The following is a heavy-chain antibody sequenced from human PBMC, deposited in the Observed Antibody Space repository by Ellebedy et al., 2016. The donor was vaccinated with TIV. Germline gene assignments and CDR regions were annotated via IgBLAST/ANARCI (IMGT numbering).Heavy chain of an antibody. V-gene: IGHV3-48*02. CDR3: ARCRAAAYYYGLDV. J-gene: IGHJ6*02. Sequence: GESLKISXAASGFTFNSYSMNWVRQAPGKGLEWVSYISGSSLSIYYADSVKGRFTISRDNAKNSLYLQMHSLGDEDTAVYYCARCRAAAYYYGLDVWGQGTTVTVSS. CDR2: ISGSSLSI. D-gene: IGHD2-15*01. CDR1: GFTFNSYS.